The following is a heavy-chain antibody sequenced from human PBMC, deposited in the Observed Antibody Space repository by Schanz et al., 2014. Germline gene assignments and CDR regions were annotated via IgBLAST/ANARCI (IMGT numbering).Heavy chain of an antibody. Sequence: VQLVESGGGVVQPGRSLRLSCAASGFTFSDHYMDWVRQAPGKGLEWVTSISSSSSYISYADSVKGRFTISRDNAKNSLYLQMNSLTAEDTAVYYCARGVRIDYWGQGTLVTVSS. CDR2: ISSSSSYI. J-gene: IGHJ4*02. D-gene: IGHD3-3*01. V-gene: IGHV3-21*01. CDR3: ARGVRIDY. CDR1: GFTFSDHY.